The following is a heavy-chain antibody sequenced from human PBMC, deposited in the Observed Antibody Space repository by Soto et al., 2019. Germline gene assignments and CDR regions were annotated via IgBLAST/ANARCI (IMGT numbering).Heavy chain of an antibody. CDR2: ISTHNGNT. D-gene: IGHD4-17*01. Sequence: QAQLVQSGAEVKEPGASVKVSCKASGYSFTTSGITWVRQAPGQGLEWMGWISTHNGNTNYAQKLQDRVTLTTDTSTSTAYMELRSLRSDDTAVYYCARRLYGDYDYWGQGTLVTVSS. CDR1: GYSFTTSG. V-gene: IGHV1-18*01. CDR3: ARRLYGDYDY. J-gene: IGHJ4*02.